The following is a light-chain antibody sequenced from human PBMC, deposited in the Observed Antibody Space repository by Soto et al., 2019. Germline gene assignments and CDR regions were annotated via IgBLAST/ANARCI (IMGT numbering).Light chain of an antibody. Sequence: DIQMTQSPSTLSASVGDRVTITCRASQSISGWLAWYQQKTGKAPNLLISDASSLESGVPSRFSGSVSGTEFTLTISGLQPDDFATSYCQQYSSYSSSGQGTKLET. V-gene: IGKV1-5*01. CDR1: QSISGW. J-gene: IGKJ2*01. CDR3: QQYSSYSS. CDR2: DAS.